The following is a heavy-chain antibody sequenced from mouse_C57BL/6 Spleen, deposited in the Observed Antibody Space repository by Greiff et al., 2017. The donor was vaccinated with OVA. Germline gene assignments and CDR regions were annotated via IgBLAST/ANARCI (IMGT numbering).Heavy chain of an antibody. CDR3: AGGNYDY. Sequence: EVQVVESGPVLVKPGASVKMSCKASGYTFTDYYMNWVKQSHGKSLEWIGVINPYNGGTSYNQKFKGKATLTVDKSSSTAYMELNSLTSEDSAVYYCAGGNYDYWGQGTTLTVSS. D-gene: IGHD2-1*01. CDR2: INPYNGGT. V-gene: IGHV1-19*01. J-gene: IGHJ2*01. CDR1: GYTFTDYY.